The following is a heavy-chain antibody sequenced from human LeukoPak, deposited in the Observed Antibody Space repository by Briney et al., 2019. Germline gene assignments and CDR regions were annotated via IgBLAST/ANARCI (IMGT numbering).Heavy chain of an antibody. CDR3: ARRGSEWLRSGWFDP. Sequence: GESLKISCKGSGYSFTSYWIGWVRQMPGKGLEWMGIIYPGDSDTRYSPSFQGQVTISADKSISTAYLQWSSLKASDTAMYYCARRGSEWLRSGWFDPWGQGTLVTVSS. V-gene: IGHV5-51*01. CDR1: GYSFTSYW. J-gene: IGHJ5*02. D-gene: IGHD5-12*01. CDR2: IYPGDSDT.